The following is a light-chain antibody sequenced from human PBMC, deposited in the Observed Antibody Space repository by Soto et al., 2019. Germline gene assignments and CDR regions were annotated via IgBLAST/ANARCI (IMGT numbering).Light chain of an antibody. J-gene: IGKJ3*01. CDR2: AAS. CDR3: QQYYSCPFT. Sequence: AIRMTQSPSSLSASTGDRATITCRASQGISSYLAWYQQKPGKAPKLLIYAASTLQSGVPSRFSGSGSGTDFTLTISCLQSEDFATYYCQQYYSCPFTFGPGTKVDIK. CDR1: QGISSY. V-gene: IGKV1-8*01.